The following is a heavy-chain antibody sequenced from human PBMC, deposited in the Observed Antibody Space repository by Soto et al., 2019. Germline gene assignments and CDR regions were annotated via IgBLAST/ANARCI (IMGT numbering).Heavy chain of an antibody. V-gene: IGHV3-73*02. CDR2: IRSKANSYAT. Sequence: EVQLVESGGGLVQPGGSLKLSCAASGFTFSGSAMHWVRQASGKGLEWVGRIRSKANSYATAYAASVKGRFTISRDDSKNTAYLQMNSLKTEDTAVYYCTRHVQSGYDGSFDYWGQGTLVTVSS. CDR3: TRHVQSGYDGSFDY. D-gene: IGHD5-12*01. CDR1: GFTFSGSA. J-gene: IGHJ4*02.